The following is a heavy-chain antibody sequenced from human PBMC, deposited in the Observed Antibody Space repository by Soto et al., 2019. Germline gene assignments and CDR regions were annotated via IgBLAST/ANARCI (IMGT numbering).Heavy chain of an antibody. J-gene: IGHJ4*02. V-gene: IGHV3-9*01. Sequence: EVQLVESGGGLVQPGGSLRISCAASGFTFDDYAIHWVRHAPGKGLEWVSGISWNGAATGYMNSVKGRFSISRDNTKNSLYLQMNSLRSEDTAVYYCANLPLYGSGFDCWGQGTLVTVSS. D-gene: IGHD3-10*01. CDR2: ISWNGAAT. CDR3: ANLPLYGSGFDC. CDR1: GFTFDDYA.